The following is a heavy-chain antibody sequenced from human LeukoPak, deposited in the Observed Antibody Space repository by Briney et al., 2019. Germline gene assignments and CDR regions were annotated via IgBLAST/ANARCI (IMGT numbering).Heavy chain of an antibody. Sequence: GGSLRLSCAASGFTFSSYGMHWVRQAPGKGLEWVAFIRYDGSNKYYAASVKGRFTISRDNSKNTLYLQMNSLRAEDTAVYYCAKDQFWFGESNAFGYWGQGTLVTVSS. CDR1: GFTFSSYG. CDR3: AKDQFWFGESNAFGY. D-gene: IGHD3-10*01. J-gene: IGHJ4*02. CDR2: IRYDGSNK. V-gene: IGHV3-30*02.